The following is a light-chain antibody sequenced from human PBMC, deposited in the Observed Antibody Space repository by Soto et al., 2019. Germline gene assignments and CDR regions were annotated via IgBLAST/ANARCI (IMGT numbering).Light chain of an antibody. J-gene: IGKJ2*01. CDR2: DAS. V-gene: IGKV3-11*01. CDR1: QSVSRY. Sequence: EIVLTQSPATLSLSPGERATLSCRASQSVSRYVAWYQQKPGQAPRLLIFDASTRATGIPARFSGSGSGTDFTLTISSLEPEDFAVYYCQQRSTWPYTFGQGTKV. CDR3: QQRSTWPYT.